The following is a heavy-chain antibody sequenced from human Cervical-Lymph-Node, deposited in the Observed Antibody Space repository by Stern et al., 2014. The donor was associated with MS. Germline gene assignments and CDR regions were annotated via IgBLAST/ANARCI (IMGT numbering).Heavy chain of an antibody. V-gene: IGHV5-51*01. CDR2: SFPADSDS. CDR3: ARHQPAASFAMDV. J-gene: IGHJ6*02. CDR1: GYNFGDSW. D-gene: IGHD2-2*01. Sequence: EVQLVESGAEVKTPGESLKLSCTGSGYNFGDSWIGWVRQEPGKGLEWVGTSFPADSDSRYSPAYEGQATITANESISTAFLKSSLRKDSDTGNYCVARHQPAASFAMDVWGQGTTVIVSS.